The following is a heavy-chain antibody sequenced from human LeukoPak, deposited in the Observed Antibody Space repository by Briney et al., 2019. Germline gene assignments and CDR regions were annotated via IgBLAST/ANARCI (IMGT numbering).Heavy chain of an antibody. D-gene: IGHD3-22*01. CDR1: GFTFSNAW. J-gene: IGHJ4*02. Sequence: GGSLRLSCAASGFTFSNAWMSWVRQAPGKGLEWVGRIKSKTDGGTIDYAAPVKGRFIISRDDSKNTLYLQMNSLKTEDTAVYYCTTAEDSSGYLEEGFDYWGQGTLVTVSS. CDR3: TTAEDSSGYLEEGFDY. CDR2: IKSKTDGGTI. V-gene: IGHV3-15*01.